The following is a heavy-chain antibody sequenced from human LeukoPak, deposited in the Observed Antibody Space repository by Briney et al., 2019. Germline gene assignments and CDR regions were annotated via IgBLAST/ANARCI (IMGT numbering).Heavy chain of an antibody. CDR2: SSSGGANP. D-gene: IGHD4-17*01. J-gene: IGHJ3*01. V-gene: IGHV3-23*01. CDR3: GRDPNGDYVGAFEF. CDR1: GFTFSKYA. Sequence: GGSLRLCCAASGFTFSKYALVWVRQAPGKGLEWVSASSSGGANPLYADAVKGRFTISRDNSKNALYLQMNILRAEDTAVYFCGRDPNGDYVGAFEFWGHGTTVIVSS.